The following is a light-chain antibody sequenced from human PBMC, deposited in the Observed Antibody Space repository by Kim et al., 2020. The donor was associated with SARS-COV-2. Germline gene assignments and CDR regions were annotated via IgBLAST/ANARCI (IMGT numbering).Light chain of an antibody. CDR3: QQYGSSSYT. CDR1: PSVSRSY. Sequence: FTRGERITLSCRASPSVSRSYLAWYQQTPGQAPRLLIHGASSRATGVPDRFSGSGSGTDFTLTISRLEPEDFAVYYCQQYGSSSYTFGQGTKLEI. CDR2: GAS. V-gene: IGKV3-20*01. J-gene: IGKJ2*01.